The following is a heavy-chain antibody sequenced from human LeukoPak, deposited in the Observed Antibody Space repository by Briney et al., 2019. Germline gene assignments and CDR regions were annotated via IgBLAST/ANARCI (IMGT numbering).Heavy chain of an antibody. D-gene: IGHD3-3*01. J-gene: IGHJ4*02. CDR3: AREVSWSGYFQY. CDR1: GGSVSSGRYY. CDR2: IYKSVTT. V-gene: IGHV4-61*02. Sequence: SQTLSLTCTVSGGSVSSGRYYWSWIRQPAGKGPEWIGRIYKSVTTNYSPSLRSRVTISTDTSKNQFSLKLSSVTAADTAVYYCAREVSWSGYFQYWGQGALVTVSS.